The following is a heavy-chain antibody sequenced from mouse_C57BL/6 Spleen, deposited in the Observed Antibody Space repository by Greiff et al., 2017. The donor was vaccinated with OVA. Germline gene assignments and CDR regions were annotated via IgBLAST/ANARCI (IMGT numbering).Heavy chain of an antibody. J-gene: IGHJ2*01. D-gene: IGHD2-3*01. CDR2: INPSNGGP. CDR3: ARRRGYDGYSFFDY. CDR1: GYTFTSYW. V-gene: IGHV1-53*01. Sequence: QVQLQQPGTELVKPGASVKLSCKASGYTFTSYWMHWVKQRPGQGLEWIGNINPSNGGPNYNEKFKNKATLTVDQSSSTAYMQLSSRTSEDSAVYYCARRRGYDGYSFFDYWGKGTTLTVSS.